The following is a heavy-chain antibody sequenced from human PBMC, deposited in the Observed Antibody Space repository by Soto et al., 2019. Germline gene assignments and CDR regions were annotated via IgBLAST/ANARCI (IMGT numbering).Heavy chain of an antibody. CDR3: ARDRVRSSGQKYYYYYGMDV. J-gene: IGHJ6*02. Sequence: ASVKVSCKASGYTFTGYYMHWVRQAPGQGLEWMGWINPNSGGTNYAQKSQGRVTMTRDTSISTAYMELSRLRSDDTAVYYCARDRVRSSGQKYYYYYGMDVWGQGTTVTVSS. V-gene: IGHV1-2*02. CDR2: INPNSGGT. CDR1: GYTFTGYY. D-gene: IGHD6-6*01.